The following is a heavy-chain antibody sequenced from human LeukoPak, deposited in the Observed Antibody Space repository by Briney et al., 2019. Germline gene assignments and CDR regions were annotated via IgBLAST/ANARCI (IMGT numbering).Heavy chain of an antibody. V-gene: IGHV4-39*01. CDR1: GASISGGTYY. CDR2: IYYTGST. CDR3: ARRGGSGRAFDY. D-gene: IGHD1-26*01. J-gene: IGHJ4*02. Sequence: LSETLSLTCSVSGASISGGTYYWGWIRQPPGKGLEWIGSIYYTGSTYDNSSLKSRVTISVDTSKNQFSLKLSSVTAADTAVYYCARRGGSGRAFDYWGQGTLVTVSS.